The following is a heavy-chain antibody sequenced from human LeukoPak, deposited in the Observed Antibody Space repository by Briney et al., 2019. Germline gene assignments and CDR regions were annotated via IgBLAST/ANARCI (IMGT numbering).Heavy chain of an antibody. V-gene: IGHV4-34*01. CDR3: ARHGLAYCGGDCYSSDGYYFDY. J-gene: IGHJ4*02. CDR2: INHSGST. CDR1: GEYFSTYY. D-gene: IGHD2-21*01. Sequence: SETLSLTCAVYGEYFSTYYYSWIRQPPGKGLEWIGEINHSGSTNYNPSLKSRLTISVDMSKKQFFLRLSSVTAADTAMYYCARHGLAYCGGDCYSSDGYYFDYWGQGTLVTVSS.